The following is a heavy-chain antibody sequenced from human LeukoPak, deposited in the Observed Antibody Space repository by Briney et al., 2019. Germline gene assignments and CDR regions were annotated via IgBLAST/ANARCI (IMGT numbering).Heavy chain of an antibody. CDR3: AREENFQH. CDR1: GYTFTGYY. CDR2: IYPNNGGT. J-gene: IGHJ1*01. V-gene: IGHV1-2*02. Sequence: ASVKVSCKTSGYTFTGYYLHWVRQAPGQGLEWMGWIYPNNGGTDYAQKFQGRVTMTRNTSISTAYMELSSLRSEDTAVYYCAREENFQHWGQGTLVTVSS.